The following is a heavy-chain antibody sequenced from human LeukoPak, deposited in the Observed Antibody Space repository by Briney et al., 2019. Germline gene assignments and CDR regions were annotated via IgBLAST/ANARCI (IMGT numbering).Heavy chain of an antibody. V-gene: IGHV3-7*05. J-gene: IGHJ4*02. CDR1: GFTFSSYW. D-gene: IGHD3-22*01. CDR2: IKQDGSEK. CDR3: ASTRPQFGGRRGYYDSKPRGVFDY. Sequence: GGSLRLSCAASGFTFSSYWMSWVRQAPGKGLEWVANIKQDGSEKYYVDSVKGRFTISRDNAKNSLYLQMNSLRAEDTAVYYCASTRPQFGGRRGYYDSKPRGVFDYWGQGTLVTVSS.